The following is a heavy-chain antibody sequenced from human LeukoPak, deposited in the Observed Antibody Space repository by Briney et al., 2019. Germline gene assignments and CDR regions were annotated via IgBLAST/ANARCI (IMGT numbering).Heavy chain of an antibody. Sequence: ASVKVSCKASGYTFTSYDINWVRQAPGQGLEWMGWMNPNSGNTGYAQKFQGRVTMTRNTSISTGYMELSSLRSEDTAVYYCARGGITIFGVVLPPDYWGQGTLVTVSS. CDR1: GYTFTSYD. CDR2: MNPNSGNT. CDR3: ARGGITIFGVVLPPDY. V-gene: IGHV1-8*01. J-gene: IGHJ4*02. D-gene: IGHD3-3*01.